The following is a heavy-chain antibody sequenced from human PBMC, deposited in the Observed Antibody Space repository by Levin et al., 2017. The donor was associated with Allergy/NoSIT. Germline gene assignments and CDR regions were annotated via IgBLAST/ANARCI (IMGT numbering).Heavy chain of an antibody. V-gene: IGHV1-46*01. J-gene: IGHJ6*02. D-gene: IGHD1-26*01. CDR2: INPSGGST. CDR3: AREPSVGATRGYYYYYGMDV. CDR1: GYTFTSYY. Sequence: ASVKVSCKASGYTFTSYYMHWVRQAPGQGLEWMGIINPSGGSTSYAQKFQGRVTMTRDTSTSTVYMELSSLRSEDTAVYYCAREPSVGATRGYYYYYGMDVWGQGTTVTVSS.